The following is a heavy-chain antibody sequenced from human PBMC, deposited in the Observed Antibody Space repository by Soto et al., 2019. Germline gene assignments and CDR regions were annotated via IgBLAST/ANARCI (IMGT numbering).Heavy chain of an antibody. D-gene: IGHD1-1*01. J-gene: IGHJ3*01. V-gene: IGHV3-53*01. Sequence: DVQLVESGGGLIQPGESLRLSCAAFGLTISGKKYVAWVRQAPGKGLEWVSGLYDVDGSFYADSVRGRFTTSSDSAKTTVYRQTNDLRPDDTAVYYCATWHEREHAYDVWGQGTTVTVSS. CDR1: GLTISGKKY. CDR2: LYDVDGS. CDR3: ATWHEREHAYDV.